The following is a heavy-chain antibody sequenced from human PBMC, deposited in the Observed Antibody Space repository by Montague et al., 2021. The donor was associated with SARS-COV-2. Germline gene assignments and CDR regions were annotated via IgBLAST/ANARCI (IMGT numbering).Heavy chain of an antibody. Sequence: SETLSLTCAVYGGSFSGYHWNWIRQPPGEGLEWIGEINHSGSTNYNPSLKSRVTISVDTSNNQFSLKLTSVTAADTAVYYCARGPTNNIGMVATRLDYWGQGTLVTVSS. CDR2: INHSGST. CDR1: GGSFSGYH. V-gene: IGHV4-34*01. CDR3: ARGPTNNIGMVATRLDY. D-gene: IGHD5-12*01. J-gene: IGHJ4*02.